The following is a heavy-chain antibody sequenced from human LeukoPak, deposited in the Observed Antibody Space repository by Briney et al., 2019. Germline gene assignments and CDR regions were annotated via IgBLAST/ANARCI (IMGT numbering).Heavy chain of an antibody. Sequence: PGGSLRLSCAASGFTFSSYWMHRVRQAPGKGLVWVARINTNGSPTQYADSVTGRFTISRDNAKTTLYLQMNSLRDEDTAVYYCAGDLISGSGSLGYWGQGTLVTVSS. J-gene: IGHJ4*02. CDR3: AGDLISGSGSLGY. D-gene: IGHD3-10*01. CDR2: INTNGSPT. CDR1: GFTFSSYW. V-gene: IGHV3-74*01.